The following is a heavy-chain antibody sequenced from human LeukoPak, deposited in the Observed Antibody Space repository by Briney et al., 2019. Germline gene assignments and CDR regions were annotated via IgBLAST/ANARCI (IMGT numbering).Heavy chain of an antibody. D-gene: IGHD6-25*01. V-gene: IGHV3-23*01. Sequence: GGSLRLSCAASGLTLSDYWMNWVRQAPGKGLEWVSAISGSGATTYYADSVKGRFTISRDNSKNTLYLQMNSLGADDTAVYFCAKRAANGQTYYFDYWGQGTLVTVSS. CDR3: AKRAANGQTYYFDY. CDR2: ISGSGATT. J-gene: IGHJ4*02. CDR1: GLTLSDYW.